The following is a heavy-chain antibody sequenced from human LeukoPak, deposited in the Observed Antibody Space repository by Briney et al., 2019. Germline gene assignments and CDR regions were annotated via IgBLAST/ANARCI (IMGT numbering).Heavy chain of an antibody. CDR1: GGSLSSYS. CDR3: AREGGIAASNYYYGMDV. J-gene: IGHJ6*02. Sequence: SETLSLTCTVSGGSLSSYSWSWIRQPPGKGLEWIGRIYTSGSTNYNPSLKSRVTMSVDTSKNQFSLKLSSVTAADTAVYYCAREGGIAASNYYYGMDVWGQGTTVTVSS. V-gene: IGHV4-4*07. CDR2: IYTSGST. D-gene: IGHD6-13*01.